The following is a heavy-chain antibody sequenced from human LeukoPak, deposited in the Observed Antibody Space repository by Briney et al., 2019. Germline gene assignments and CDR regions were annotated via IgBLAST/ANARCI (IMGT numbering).Heavy chain of an antibody. V-gene: IGHV3-21*01. D-gene: IGHD1-1*01. CDR1: GFTFSSYS. CDR2: ISSSSSYI. CDR3: AKDAVGGILYYFDS. J-gene: IGHJ4*02. Sequence: GGSLRLSCAASGFTFSSYSMNWVRQAPGKGLEWVSSISSSSSYIYYADSVQGRFTISRDNSKNTLYLQMNSLRAEDTAVYYCAKDAVGGILYYFDSWGQGTLVTVSS.